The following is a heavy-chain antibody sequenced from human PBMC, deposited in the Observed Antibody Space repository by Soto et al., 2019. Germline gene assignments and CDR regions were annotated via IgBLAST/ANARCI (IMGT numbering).Heavy chain of an antibody. CDR1: GFTLTNYD. V-gene: IGHV3-13*04. CDR3: EREQYGSGLRAFDS. Sequence: EVQLVESGGGLAQPGGSLRRSCAASGFTLTNYDMHWVRQPSGNGLERVSAVDTYGSASCLGFGKGRFTSSRENGENSLFLQMASLSVDAPAMYHCEREQYGSGLRAFDSWCPGKMATVSS. J-gene: IGHJ3*01. CDR2: VDTYGSA. D-gene: IGHD3-10*01.